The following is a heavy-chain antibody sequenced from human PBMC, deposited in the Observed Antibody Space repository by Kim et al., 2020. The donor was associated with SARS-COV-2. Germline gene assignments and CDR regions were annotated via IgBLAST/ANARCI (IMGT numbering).Heavy chain of an antibody. Sequence: ASVKVSCKASGYTFTSYAMHWVRQAPGQRLEWMGWINAGNGNTKYSQKFQGRVTITRDTSASTAYMELSSLRSEDTAVYYCARGHIAVAGHYYYYGMDVWGQGTTVTVSS. D-gene: IGHD6-19*01. V-gene: IGHV1-3*01. CDR2: INAGNGNT. CDR3: ARGHIAVAGHYYYYGMDV. J-gene: IGHJ6*02. CDR1: GYTFTSYA.